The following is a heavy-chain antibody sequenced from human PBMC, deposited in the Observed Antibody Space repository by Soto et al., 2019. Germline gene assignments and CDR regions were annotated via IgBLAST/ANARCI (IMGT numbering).Heavy chain of an antibody. CDR3: SRVDPGETSPFDH. CDR1: GYIFTNYY. Sequence: GASVKVSRKASGYIFTNYYIHWVRQASGHGFEWMGWINPFDGSRMFAQSFQGRVTMTRDSSTSTVYMEVSSLSSEDTAVFYCSRVDPGETSPFDHWGQGTLVTVSS. CDR2: INPFDGSR. J-gene: IGHJ4*02. V-gene: IGHV1-46*03. D-gene: IGHD3-10*01.